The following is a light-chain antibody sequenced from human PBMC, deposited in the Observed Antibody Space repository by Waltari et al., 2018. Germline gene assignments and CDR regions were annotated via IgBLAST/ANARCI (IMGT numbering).Light chain of an antibody. J-gene: IGLJ1*01. CDR1: SSDVGSYNL. V-gene: IGLV2-23*02. Sequence: QSALTQPASVSGSPGQSITISCTGTSSDVGSYNLVSWYQQHPGKAPKLMIYEVSKRPSGVSNRFSGSKSGNTASLTISGIQAEDEADYYCCSYAGSSTSVFGTGTKVTVL. CDR3: CSYAGSSTSV. CDR2: EVS.